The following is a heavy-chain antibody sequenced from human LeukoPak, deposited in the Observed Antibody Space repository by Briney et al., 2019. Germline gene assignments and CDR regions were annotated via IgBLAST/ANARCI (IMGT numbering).Heavy chain of an antibody. CDR2: ISGSGGST. D-gene: IGHD3-10*01. V-gene: IGHV3-23*01. J-gene: IGHJ1*01. CDR1: GFTFSSYA. CDR3: ARGMYYGSALSRD. Sequence: GGSLRLSCAASGFTFSSYAMSWVRQAPGKGLEWVSAISGSGGSTYYADSVKGRFTISRDNSKNTLYLQMNSLRAEDTAVYYCARGMYYGSALSRDWGQGTLVTVSS.